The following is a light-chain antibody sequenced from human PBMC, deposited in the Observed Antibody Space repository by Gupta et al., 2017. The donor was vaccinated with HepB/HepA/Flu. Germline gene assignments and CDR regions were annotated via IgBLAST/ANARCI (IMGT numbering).Light chain of an antibody. CDR2: ENI. CDR3: GTGDTSRKGKV. V-gene: IGLV1-51*02. J-gene: IGLJ2*01. CDR1: SSNIGNAY. Sequence: QSILTQPPSVSAAPGQKVTISCSGNSSNIGNAYVSWYQQVPETAPRLLIYENITRRSGIPARFSGSKSGTSATVSTTGLQTGEEADYYCGTGDTSRKGKVFGGGTKLTVL.